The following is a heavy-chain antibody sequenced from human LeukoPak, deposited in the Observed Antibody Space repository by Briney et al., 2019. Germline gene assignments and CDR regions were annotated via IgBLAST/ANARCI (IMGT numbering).Heavy chain of an antibody. CDR3: ARRGIVGAPY. CDR2: INHSGST. V-gene: IGHV4-34*01. D-gene: IGHD1-26*01. CDR1: GGSFSGYY. Sequence: SETPSLTCAVYGGSFSGYYWSWIRQPPGKGLEWIGEINHSGSTNYNPSLKSRVTISVDTSKNQFSLKLSSVTAADTAVYYCARRGIVGAPYWGQGTLVTVSS. J-gene: IGHJ4*02.